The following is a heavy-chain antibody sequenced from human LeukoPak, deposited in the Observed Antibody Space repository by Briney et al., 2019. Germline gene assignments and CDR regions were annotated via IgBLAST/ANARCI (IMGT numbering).Heavy chain of an antibody. CDR1: GFTFSTYG. V-gene: IGHV3-30*18. J-gene: IGHJ4*02. CDR3: AKTPRYRAARQSHFDY. D-gene: IGHD6-6*01. CDR2: IEYDGSNI. Sequence: TGGSLRLSCAASGFTFSTYGMHWVRQAPGKGLEWVAVIEYDGSNIHYTDSVKGRFTISRDNSKKTLYLQMNSLRAEDTAVYYCAKTPRYRAARQSHFDYWGQGTLVTVSS.